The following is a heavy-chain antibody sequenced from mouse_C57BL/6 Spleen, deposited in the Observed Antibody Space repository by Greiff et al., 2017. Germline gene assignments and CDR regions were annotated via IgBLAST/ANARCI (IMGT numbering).Heavy chain of an antibody. CDR2: IHPNSGCT. D-gene: IGHD2-1*01. J-gene: IGHJ3*01. CDR1: GYTFTSYW. V-gene: IGHV1-64*01. CDR3: ARGRYGNSALFAD. Sequence: QVQLQQPGAELVKPGASLKLSCTASGYTFTSYWMHWVKQSPGQGLEWIGMIHPNSGCTNYNEKFKSKATLTVDKASSTAYMQLSSLTSEDAAVDYCARGRYGNSALFADWGKGTLVTVSA.